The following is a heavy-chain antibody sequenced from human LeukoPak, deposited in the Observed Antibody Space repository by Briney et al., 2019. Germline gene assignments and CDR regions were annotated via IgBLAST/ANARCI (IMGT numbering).Heavy chain of an antibody. D-gene: IGHD1-26*01. V-gene: IGHV3-73*01. CDR3: TRMGSGRSVDY. CDR1: GFTFSGSA. J-gene: IGHJ4*02. Sequence: GGSLRLSCAASGFTFSGSAIHWVRQASGKGLEWVGRIRSKANSYATEYAASVKGRFTISRDDPEKTAYLQMTSLKIEDTAVYYCTRMGSGRSVDYWGQGTLVTVSS. CDR2: IRSKANSYAT.